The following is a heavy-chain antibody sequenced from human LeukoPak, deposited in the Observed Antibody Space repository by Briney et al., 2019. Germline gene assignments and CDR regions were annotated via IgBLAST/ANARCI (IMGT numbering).Heavy chain of an antibody. CDR3: ARTYVWGSYRPYYFDY. CDR2: IYPGDSDT. Sequence: GESLKISFKGSGYRFTSYWIGWVRQMPGKGLEWMGIIYPGDSDTRYSPSFQGQVTISADKFISTAYLQWSSLKASDTAMYYCARTYVWGSYRPYYFDYWGQGTLVTVSS. D-gene: IGHD3-16*02. CDR1: GYRFTSYW. J-gene: IGHJ4*02. V-gene: IGHV5-51*01.